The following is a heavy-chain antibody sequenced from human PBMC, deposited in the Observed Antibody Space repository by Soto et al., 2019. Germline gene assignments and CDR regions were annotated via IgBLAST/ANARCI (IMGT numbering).Heavy chain of an antibody. CDR1: GFTFSSYG. J-gene: IGHJ1*01. D-gene: IGHD1-26*01. V-gene: IGHV3-33*01. CDR3: ARPSPGGSYSYFQH. CDR2: IWYDGSNK. Sequence: GGSLRLSCVASGFTFSSYGMHWVRQAPGKGLEWVAVIWYDGSNKYYADSVKGRFTISRDNSKNTLYLQMNSLRAEDTAVYYCARPSPGGSYSYFQHWGQGTLVTVSS.